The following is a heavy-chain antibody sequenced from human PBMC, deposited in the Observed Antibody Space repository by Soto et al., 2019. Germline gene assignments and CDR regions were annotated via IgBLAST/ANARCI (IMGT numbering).Heavy chain of an antibody. D-gene: IGHD3-9*01. V-gene: IGHV1-58*01. CDR2: IVVGSGNT. J-gene: IGHJ6*02. CDR1: GFTFTSSP. CDR3: AADPNDILTGYYFGYYYGMDV. Sequence: SVKVSCKASGFTFTSSPVQWVRQARGQRLEWIGWIVVGSGNTNYAQKFQERVTITRDMSTSTAYMELSSLRPEDTPVYYCAADPNDILTGYYFGYYYGMDVWGQGTTVTVSS.